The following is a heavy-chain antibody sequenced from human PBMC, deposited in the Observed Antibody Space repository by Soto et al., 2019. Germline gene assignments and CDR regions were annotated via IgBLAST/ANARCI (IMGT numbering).Heavy chain of an antibody. CDR1: GFTFSSYG. Sequence: QVQLVESGGGVVQPGRSLRLSCAASGFTFSSYGIHWVRQAPGKGLEWVALISYDGTDTYYADSVKGRFTISRDNSKSTLYLQMSSLGPEDTAVYYCVKERYAQLWLEDYGMDVWGQGTTVTV. J-gene: IGHJ6*02. D-gene: IGHD5-18*01. CDR3: VKERYAQLWLEDYGMDV. V-gene: IGHV3-30*18. CDR2: ISYDGTDT.